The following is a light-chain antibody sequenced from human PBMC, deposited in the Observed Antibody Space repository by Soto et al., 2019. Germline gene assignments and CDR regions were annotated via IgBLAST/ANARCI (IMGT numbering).Light chain of an antibody. CDR1: RNIKTS. CDR2: DAS. J-gene: IGKJ4*01. V-gene: IGKV1-12*01. CDR3: QQINSFPHT. Sequence: IQMTQSPSSVSASVGDRVTITCRASRNIKTSLAWYQQRPGKGPELLIYDASTLQSGVPSRISGSGSGTEFTLTISRMQPEDFAIFYCQQINSFPHTFGGGTKLDIK.